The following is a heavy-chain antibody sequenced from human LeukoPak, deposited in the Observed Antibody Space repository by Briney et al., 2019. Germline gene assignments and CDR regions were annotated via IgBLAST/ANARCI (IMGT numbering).Heavy chain of an antibody. J-gene: IGHJ5*01. CDR1: GGSFSGYY. CDR2: INHSGST. D-gene: IGHD3-3*01. CDR3: AREPTRFLEWFDY. V-gene: IGHV4-34*01. Sequence: SETLSLTCAVYGGSFSGYYWSWIRQPPGKGLEWIGEINHSGSTNYNPSLKSRATISVDTSKNQFSLKLSSVTAADTAVYYCAREPTRFLEWFDYWGQGTLVTVSS.